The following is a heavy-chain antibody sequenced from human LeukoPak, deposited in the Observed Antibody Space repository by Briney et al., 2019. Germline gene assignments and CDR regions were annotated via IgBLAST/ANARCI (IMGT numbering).Heavy chain of an antibody. CDR1: GFTFGDYA. J-gene: IGHJ6*03. CDR3: TRAKGDYGHFYYYYYMDV. V-gene: IGHV3-49*04. Sequence: PGGSLRLSCTGSGFTFGDYAMSWVRQAPGKGLEWVGLIRSKAYGGTTEYAVSVKGRFTISRDDSKNIAYLQMNSLKTEDTAVYYCTRAKGDYGHFYYYYYMDVWGKGTTVTISS. CDR2: IRSKAYGGTT. D-gene: IGHD4/OR15-4a*01.